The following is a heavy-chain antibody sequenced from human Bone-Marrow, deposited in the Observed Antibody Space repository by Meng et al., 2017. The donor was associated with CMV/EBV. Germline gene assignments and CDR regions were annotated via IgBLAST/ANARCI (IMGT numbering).Heavy chain of an antibody. CDR1: GGSFSGYY. J-gene: IGHJ3*02. V-gene: IGHV4-34*01. CDR3: ARVKDFWSGYAAFDI. CDR2: INHSGST. Sequence: SETLSLTCAVYGGSFSGYYWSWIRQPPGKGLEWIGEINHSGSTNYNPSLKSRVTISVDTSKNQFSLKLSSVTAADTAVYYCARVKDFWSGYAAFDIWGQGTIVTVSS. D-gene: IGHD3-3*01.